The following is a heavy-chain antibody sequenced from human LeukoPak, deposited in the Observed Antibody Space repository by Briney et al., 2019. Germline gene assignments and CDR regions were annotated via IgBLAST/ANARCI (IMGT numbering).Heavy chain of an antibody. CDR3: ARVDVGLEWLPRRIYYYYVDV. J-gene: IGHJ6*03. Sequence: QPGGSLRLSCAASGFTFSSYWMHWVRQAPGKGLVWVSHINSDGSSTSYADSVKGRFTISRDSAKNTLYLQMNSLRAEDTAVYYCARVDVGLEWLPRRIYYYYVDVWGKGTTVTVSS. D-gene: IGHD3-3*01. CDR2: INSDGSST. V-gene: IGHV3-74*01. CDR1: GFTFSSYW.